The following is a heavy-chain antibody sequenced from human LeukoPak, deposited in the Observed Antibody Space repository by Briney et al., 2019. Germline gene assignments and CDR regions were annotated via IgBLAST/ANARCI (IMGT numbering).Heavy chain of an antibody. CDR3: ARVPPYSSGSGSYFDY. V-gene: IGHV4-38-2*01. Sequence: SETLSLTCGVSGYSISSGYYWGWIRPTPGKGLEWIGSIYHSGNTHYNPSLKSRVTISVDTSKNRFALKLRSVTAADTAVYYCARVPPYSSGSGSYFDYWGQGTLVTVSS. J-gene: IGHJ4*02. CDR2: IYHSGNT. D-gene: IGHD3-10*01. CDR1: GYSISSGYY.